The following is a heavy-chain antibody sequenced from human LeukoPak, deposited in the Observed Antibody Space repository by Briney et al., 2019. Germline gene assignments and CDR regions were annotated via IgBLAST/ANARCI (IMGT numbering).Heavy chain of an antibody. D-gene: IGHD5-18*01. CDR1: GGSISDYY. J-gene: IGHJ6*02. CDR3: ARDIGFSYGQGAHYDYYGLDV. Sequence: PSETLSLTCTVSGGSISDYYWSWIRQPPGKGLEWIGYIYYSGGTSYNPSLKSRVTISVDMSTNQFSLKVTSVTAADTAVYYCARDIGFSYGQGAHYDYYGLDVWGQGTTVTVSS. V-gene: IGHV4-59*01. CDR2: IYYSGGT.